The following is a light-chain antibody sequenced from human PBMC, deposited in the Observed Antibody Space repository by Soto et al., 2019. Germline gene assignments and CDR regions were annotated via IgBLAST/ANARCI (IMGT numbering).Light chain of an antibody. CDR1: SSDVGGYNY. CDR2: DVS. J-gene: IGLJ1*01. V-gene: IGLV2-11*01. Sequence: QSVLTQPRSVSGSPGQSVTISCTGTSSDVGGYNYVSWYQEQPGKAPKLMIYDVSKRPSGVPDRFSGSKSGNTASLTISGLQAEDEADYYCCSYAGSYYYVFGPGTKV. CDR3: CSYAGSYYYV.